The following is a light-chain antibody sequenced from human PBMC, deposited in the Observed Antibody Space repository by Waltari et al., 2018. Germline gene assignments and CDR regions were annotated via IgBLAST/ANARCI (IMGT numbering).Light chain of an antibody. CDR2: DAS. Sequence: EIVLTQSPGTLSLSPGERVTLSCRASQDVRRNFIAWYQQKPGQAPRRLVYDASSRATGIPDRFSGSGSGTDFSLSISTLEPEDSAVYYCQQYGTSPIYTLGQGTKLEIK. J-gene: IGKJ2*01. V-gene: IGKV3-20*01. CDR1: QDVRRNF. CDR3: QQYGTSPIYT.